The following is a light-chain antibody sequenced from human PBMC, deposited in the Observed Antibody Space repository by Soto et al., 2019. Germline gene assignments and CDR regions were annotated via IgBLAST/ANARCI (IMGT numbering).Light chain of an antibody. CDR3: QQYNTWSLIT. V-gene: IGKV3-15*01. J-gene: IGKJ5*01. CDR1: QIIGSN. Sequence: EIVMTQSPATLSVSPGDTATLSCRAGQIIGSNLGCNHQKPGQAPRFLIFVASTRATGISARFSGSGSGTEFSLTISSLQSEDLAVYYCQQYNTWSLITFGQGTRLEIK. CDR2: VAS.